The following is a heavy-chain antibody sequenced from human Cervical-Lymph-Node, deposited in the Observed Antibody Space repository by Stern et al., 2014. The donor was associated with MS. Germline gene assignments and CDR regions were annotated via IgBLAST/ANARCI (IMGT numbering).Heavy chain of an antibody. J-gene: IGHJ6*02. V-gene: IGHV3-30*18. CDR3: AKEVLAGNYNYGMDV. CDR2: ISYDGSNK. CDR1: RFTFSNYG. D-gene: IGHD6-19*01. Sequence: VQLVESGGGVVQPGRSLRLSCEASRFTFSNYGMHWVRQAPGKGLEWVAVISYDGSNKYYADSVKGRVTISRDNSKNTLYLQMNSLRAEDTAVYDCAKEVLAGNYNYGMDVWGQGTTVTVSS.